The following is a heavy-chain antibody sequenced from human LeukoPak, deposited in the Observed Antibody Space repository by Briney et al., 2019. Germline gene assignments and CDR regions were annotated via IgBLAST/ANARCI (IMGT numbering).Heavy chain of an antibody. CDR3: ARAKPSPSRSYCSGGSCRQNYYYYYGMDV. V-gene: IGHV3-21*01. J-gene: IGHJ6*02. CDR2: ISSSSSYI. D-gene: IGHD2-15*01. Sequence: GGSLRLSCAASGFTFSSYSMNWVRQAPGKGLEWVSSISSSSSYIYYADSVKGRFTISRDNAKNSLYLQMNSLRAEDTAVYYCARAKPSPSRSYCSGGSCRQNYYYYYGMDVWGQGTTVTVSS. CDR1: GFTFSSYS.